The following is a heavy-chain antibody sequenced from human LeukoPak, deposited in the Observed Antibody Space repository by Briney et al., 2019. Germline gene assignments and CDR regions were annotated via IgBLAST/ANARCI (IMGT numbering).Heavy chain of an antibody. CDR3: ARDSPYDFWSGYYSSSGSYFDY. Sequence: SETLSLTCSVSGGSISGYYWSWIRQSPGKGLEWIALMLYSGSPKYNPSLKSRVTMSVDTSKNLFSLKLSSVTAADTAVYYCARDSPYDFWSGYYSSSGSYFDYWGQGTLVTVSS. D-gene: IGHD3/OR15-3a*01. V-gene: IGHV4-59*12. J-gene: IGHJ4*02. CDR2: MLYSGSP. CDR1: GGSISGYY.